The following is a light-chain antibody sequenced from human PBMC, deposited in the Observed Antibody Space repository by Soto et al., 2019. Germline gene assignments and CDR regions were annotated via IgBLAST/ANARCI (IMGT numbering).Light chain of an antibody. J-gene: IGLJ2*01. CDR1: SSNIGSKT. V-gene: IGLV1-44*01. CDR2: NNN. CDR3: AAWDDSLRML. Sequence: QSVVTQPPSASGTPGQRVTISFSGSSSNIGSKTVNWYQKLPGTAPKLLMYNNNQRPSGVPDRFSGSKSGTSASLAISGLQSEDEADYYCAAWDDSLRMLFGGGTKLTVL.